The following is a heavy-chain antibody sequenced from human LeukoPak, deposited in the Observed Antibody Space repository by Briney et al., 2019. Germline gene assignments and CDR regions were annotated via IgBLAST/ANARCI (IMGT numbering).Heavy chain of an antibody. CDR3: ARDPPFSSGWSQNHFDH. V-gene: IGHV3-30*04. CDR1: GFTFDSYA. J-gene: IGHJ4*02. Sequence: PGGSLRLSCAPSGFTFDSYAMHWVRQAPGKGLEWVALISYDGGNQNYADSVKGLFTISRDNAKNMLYLQMNSLRPEDTAVYYCARDPPFSSGWSQNHFDHWGQGTLVTVSS. D-gene: IGHD6-19*01. CDR2: ISYDGGNQ.